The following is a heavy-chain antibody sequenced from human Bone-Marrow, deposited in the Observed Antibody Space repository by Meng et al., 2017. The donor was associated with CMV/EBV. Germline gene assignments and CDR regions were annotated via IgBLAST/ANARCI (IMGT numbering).Heavy chain of an antibody. CDR1: GFTFSSYA. J-gene: IGHJ6*02. D-gene: IGHD4-11*01. CDR2: ISYDGSNK. Sequence: GGSLRLSCAASGFTFSSYAMHWVRQAPGKGLEWVAVISYDGSNKYYADSVKGRFTISRDNSKNTLYLQMNSLRAEDTAVYYCARDPMTTVTIYYGWNVWGQGNTVNV. V-gene: IGHV3-30-3*01. CDR3: ARDPMTTVTIYYGWNV.